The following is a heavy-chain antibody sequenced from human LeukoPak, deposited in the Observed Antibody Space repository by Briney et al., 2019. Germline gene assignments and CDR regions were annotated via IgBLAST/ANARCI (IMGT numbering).Heavy chain of an antibody. CDR1: GYTFTGYY. Sequence: GASVKVSCKASGYTFTGYYMHWVRQAPGQGLEWMGWISPNSGGTNYAQKFQGRVTMTRDTSISTAYMELSRLRSDDTAVYYCARESTVVTSFDYWGQGTLVTVSS. CDR3: ARESTVVTSFDY. J-gene: IGHJ4*02. CDR2: ISPNSGGT. D-gene: IGHD4-23*01. V-gene: IGHV1-2*02.